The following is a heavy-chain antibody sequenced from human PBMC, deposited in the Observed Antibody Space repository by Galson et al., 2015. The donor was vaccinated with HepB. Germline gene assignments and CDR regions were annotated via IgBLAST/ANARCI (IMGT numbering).Heavy chain of an antibody. CDR3: AKDHMRWQWTCYFDY. J-gene: IGHJ4*02. V-gene: IGHV3-23*01. CDR2: ISGSGGST. Sequence: SLRLSCAASGFTFSSYAMSWVRQAPGKGLEWVSAISGSGGSTYYADSVKGRFTISRDNSKNTLYLQMNSLRAEDTAVYYCAKDHMRWQWTCYFDYWGQGTLVTVSS. D-gene: IGHD6-19*01. CDR1: GFTFSSYA.